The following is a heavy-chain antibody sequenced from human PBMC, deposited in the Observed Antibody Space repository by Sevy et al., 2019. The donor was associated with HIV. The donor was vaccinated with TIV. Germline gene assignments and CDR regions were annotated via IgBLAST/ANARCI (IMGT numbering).Heavy chain of an antibody. D-gene: IGHD1-1*01. CDR1: GDTFSTYG. Sequence: ASVKVSCKASGDTFSTYGLSWVRQAPGQGLEWMGGIIPIFGKPNYAQKFQGRVTITVDESAGTAYMELSGLRSEDTALYYCAREGGVATTVDHDAFDIWGHGTLVTVSS. V-gene: IGHV1-69*13. J-gene: IGHJ3*02. CDR3: AREGGVATTVDHDAFDI. CDR2: IIPIFGKP.